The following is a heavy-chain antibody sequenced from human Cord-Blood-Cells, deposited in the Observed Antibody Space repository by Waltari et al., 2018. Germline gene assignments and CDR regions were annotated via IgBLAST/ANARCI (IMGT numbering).Heavy chain of an antibody. D-gene: IGHD2-15*01. V-gene: IGHV1-18*01. Sequence: QGRVTMTTDTSTSTAYMELRSLRSDDTAVYYCARYCSLCDWFDPWGQGTLVTVSS. CDR3: ARYCSLCDWFDP. J-gene: IGHJ5*02.